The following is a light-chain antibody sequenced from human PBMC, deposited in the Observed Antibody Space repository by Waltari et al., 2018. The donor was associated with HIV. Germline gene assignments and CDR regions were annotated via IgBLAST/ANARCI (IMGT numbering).Light chain of an antibody. CDR2: QNS. CDR1: KLGDTY. J-gene: IGLJ2*01. CDR3: QVWDSSSDNLVV. V-gene: IGLV3-1*01. Sequence: SYELTQPPSVSVSPGQTASITCSGDKLGDTYASWYQQKPGQSPVLVIYQNSKRPSGIPERFSGSNSGNTATLTISRVEAGDEADYHCQVWDSSSDNLVVFGGGTKLTVL.